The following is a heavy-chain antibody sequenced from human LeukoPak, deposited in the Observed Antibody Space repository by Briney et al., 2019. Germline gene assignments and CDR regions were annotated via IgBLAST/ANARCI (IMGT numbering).Heavy chain of an antibody. Sequence: SVKVSCKASGGTFSSYAISWVRQAPGQGLEWMGGIIPIFGTANYAQKFQGRVTITADESTSTAYMELSSLRSEDTAVYYCARDYAFEQQLVPRRFDPWGQGTLVTVSS. D-gene: IGHD6-13*01. CDR1: GGTFSSYA. J-gene: IGHJ5*02. CDR3: ARDYAFEQQLVPRRFDP. V-gene: IGHV1-69*13. CDR2: IIPIFGTA.